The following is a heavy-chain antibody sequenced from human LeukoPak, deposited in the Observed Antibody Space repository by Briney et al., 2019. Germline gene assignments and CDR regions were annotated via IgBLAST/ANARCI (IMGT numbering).Heavy chain of an antibody. J-gene: IGHJ4*02. CDR3: ARDFAGDRDY. V-gene: IGHV3-74*01. CDR1: GITFSSYA. Sequence: PGGSLRLSCAASGITFSSYAMHWVRQAPGKGLVWVARINPNGITTTYTDSVKGRFTISRDNAKNTLYLQMNSLRVEDTAVYYCARDFAGDRDYWGQGTLVTVSP. CDR2: INPNGITT. D-gene: IGHD4-17*01.